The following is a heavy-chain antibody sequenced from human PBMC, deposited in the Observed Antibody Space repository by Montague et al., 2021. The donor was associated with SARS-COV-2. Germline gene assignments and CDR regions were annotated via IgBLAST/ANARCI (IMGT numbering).Heavy chain of an antibody. J-gene: IGHJ2*01. CDR1: GGSFSGYY. V-gene: IGHV4-34*01. CDR2: INHSGST. Sequence: SETLSLTCAVYGGSFSGYYWSWIRQPPGKGLEWIGEINHSGSTNXNPSLKSRVTISMDTSKNQFSLKLSSVTAADTAVYYCARGDYYDSAGYHWHLDLWGRGMLVTVSS. D-gene: IGHD3-22*01. CDR3: ARGDYYDSAGYHWHLDL.